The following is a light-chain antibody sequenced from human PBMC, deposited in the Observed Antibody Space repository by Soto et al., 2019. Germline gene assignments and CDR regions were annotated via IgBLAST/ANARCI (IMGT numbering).Light chain of an antibody. CDR1: LNVVRY. CDR2: DAS. Sequence: EIVLTQSPATLSLSPGERATLSCRARLNVVRYLAWYQQKPGQAPRLLIYDASNRATGIPARFSGSGSGTDFTLTISSAEPEDFAVYYCQQRSNWPPATFGQGTKLEI. J-gene: IGKJ2*01. CDR3: QQRSNWPPAT. V-gene: IGKV3-11*01.